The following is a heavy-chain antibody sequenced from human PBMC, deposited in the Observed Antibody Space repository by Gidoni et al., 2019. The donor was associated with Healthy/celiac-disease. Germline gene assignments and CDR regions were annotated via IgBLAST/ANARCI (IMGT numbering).Heavy chain of an antibody. J-gene: IGHJ4*02. D-gene: IGHD2-15*01. V-gene: IGHV4-38-2*01. CDR2: LYRSGTT. Sequence: QVQLQESGPGLVKPPETLSLTCAVSEYSISSGYYWGWIRQPPGKGLEWIGSLYRSGTTYYNPSLKSRVTISVDTSKNQFSLKLRSVTAADTAVYYCARGPVVGLFDNWGQGTLVTVSS. CDR3: ARGPVVGLFDN. CDR1: EYSISSGYY.